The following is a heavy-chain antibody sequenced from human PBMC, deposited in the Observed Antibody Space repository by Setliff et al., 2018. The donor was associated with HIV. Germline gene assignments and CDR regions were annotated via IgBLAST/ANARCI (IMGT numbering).Heavy chain of an antibody. D-gene: IGHD3-10*01. CDR3: ARAPGGPMEYYFDY. J-gene: IGHJ4*02. CDR1: GGSISSSSYY. V-gene: IGHV4-39*07. Sequence: LSLTCNVSGGSISSSSYYWAWIRQPPGKGLEWIGSFHYSGSTSHNPSLRSRVTISVDTSKNQFSLKLTSVTAADTAVYYCARAPGGPMEYYFDYWGQGTLVTVSS. CDR2: FHYSGST.